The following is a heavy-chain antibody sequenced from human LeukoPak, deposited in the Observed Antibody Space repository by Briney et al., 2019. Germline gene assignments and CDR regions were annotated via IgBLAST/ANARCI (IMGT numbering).Heavy chain of an antibody. Sequence: GGSLRLSCAASRFTFSSYAMSWVRQAPGKGLEWVSAISGSGGSTYYADSVKGRFTISRDNSKNTLYLQMNGLRAEDTAVYYCAKFRGYCTNGVCGNAFDIWGQGTMVTVSS. V-gene: IGHV3-23*01. D-gene: IGHD2-8*01. CDR1: RFTFSSYA. J-gene: IGHJ3*02. CDR3: AKFRGYCTNGVCGNAFDI. CDR2: ISGSGGST.